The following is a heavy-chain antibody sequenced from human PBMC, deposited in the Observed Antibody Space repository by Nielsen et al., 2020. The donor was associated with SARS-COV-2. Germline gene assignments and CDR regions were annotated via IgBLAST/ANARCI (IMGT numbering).Heavy chain of an antibody. CDR3: AKAPNRYYYYYRMDV. Sequence: SLKISCAASGFTFDDYAMHWVRQAPGKGLEWVSGISWNSGSIGYADSVKGRFTISRDNAKNSLYLQMNSLRAEDTALYYCAKAPNRYYYYYRMDVWGQGTTVTVSS. CDR2: ISWNSGSI. V-gene: IGHV3-9*01. J-gene: IGHJ6*02. CDR1: GFTFDDYA. D-gene: IGHD2/OR15-2a*01.